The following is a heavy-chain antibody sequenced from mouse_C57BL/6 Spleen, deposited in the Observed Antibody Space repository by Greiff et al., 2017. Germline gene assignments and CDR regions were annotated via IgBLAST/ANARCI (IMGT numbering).Heavy chain of an antibody. Sequence: VQLQQSGPELVKPGASVKISCKASGYTFTDYYINWVKQRPGQGLEWIGWIYPGSGNTKYNEKFKGKATLTVDTSSSTAYMQLSSLTSEDSAVYFCARGGTVVNPDGFWYFDVWGTGTTVTVSS. J-gene: IGHJ1*03. CDR2: IYPGSGNT. CDR1: GYTFTDYY. D-gene: IGHD1-1*01. V-gene: IGHV1-84*01. CDR3: ARGGTVVNPDGFWYFDV.